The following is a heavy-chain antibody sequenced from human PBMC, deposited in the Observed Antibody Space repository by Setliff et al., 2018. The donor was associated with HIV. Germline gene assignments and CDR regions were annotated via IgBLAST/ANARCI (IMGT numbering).Heavy chain of an antibody. J-gene: IGHJ4*02. V-gene: IGHV4-34*01. Sequence: PSETLSLTCAVYGGSFSGYYWSWIRQPPGKGLEWIGEINHSGSTSYNPSLKSRVTISVDTSKNQFSLKLTSVTAADMAVYYCARSWGSGSYPYWGQGTLVTVSS. CDR1: GGSFSGYY. CDR2: INHSGST. D-gene: IGHD3-10*01. CDR3: ARSWGSGSYPY.